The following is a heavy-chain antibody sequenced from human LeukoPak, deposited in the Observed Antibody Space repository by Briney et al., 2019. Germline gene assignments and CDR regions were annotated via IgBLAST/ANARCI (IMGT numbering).Heavy chain of an antibody. V-gene: IGHV3-30-3*01. CDR3: ARSLSGRWLQYTRWFDP. CDR2: ISYDGCNR. D-gene: IGHD5-24*01. CDR1: GFTFSSYA. Sequence: GGSLRLSCAASGFTFSSYAMHWVRQAPGKGLEWVAVISYDGCNRYYADSVKGRFTISRDNSKNTLYLQMNSLRAEDTAVYYCARSLSGRWLQYTRWFDPWGQETLVTVSS. J-gene: IGHJ5*02.